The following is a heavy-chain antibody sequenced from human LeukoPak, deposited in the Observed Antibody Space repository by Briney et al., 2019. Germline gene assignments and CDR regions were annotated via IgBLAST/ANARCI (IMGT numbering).Heavy chain of an antibody. CDR2: ISSSSSYI. J-gene: IGHJ6*03. V-gene: IGHV3-21*01. CDR1: GFTVSSNY. Sequence: GGSLRLSCAASGFTVSSNYMSWVRQAPGKGLEWVSSISSSSSYIYYADSVKGRFTISRDNAKNSLYLRMNSLRAEDTAVYYCAKPGVVVTASRAFYYYYYMDVWGKGTTVTISS. CDR3: AKPGVVVTASRAFYYYYYMDV. D-gene: IGHD2-21*02.